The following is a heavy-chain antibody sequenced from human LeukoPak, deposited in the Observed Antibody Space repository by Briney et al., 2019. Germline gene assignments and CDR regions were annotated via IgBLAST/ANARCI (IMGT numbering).Heavy chain of an antibody. CDR2: IKHDGSDK. D-gene: IGHD1-26*01. CDR3: AKGGASRFDP. V-gene: IGHV3-7*01. J-gene: IGHJ5*02. CDR1: GFTFSSYW. Sequence: PGGSLRLSCAASGFTFSSYWMSWVRQAPGKGLEWVANIKHDGSDKYYVDSVKGRFTISRDNAKNSLYLQMNSLRAEDTAVYYCAKGGASRFDPWGQGTLVTVSS.